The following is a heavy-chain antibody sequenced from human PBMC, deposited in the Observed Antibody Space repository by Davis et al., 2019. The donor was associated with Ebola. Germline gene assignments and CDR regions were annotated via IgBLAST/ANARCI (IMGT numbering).Heavy chain of an antibody. V-gene: IGHV3-43*02. J-gene: IGHJ5*02. D-gene: IGHD2-2*01. Sequence: GESLKISCAASGLTSADYAVHWVRQAPGKGLEWVSVISGDGSSTYYADSVKGRFTVSRDNSKNSLYLQMNSLRIEDTAFYFCAKGGFCSTTSCLNAWFDPWGQGTLVTVSS. CDR3: AKGGFCSTTSCLNAWFDP. CDR1: GLTSADYA. CDR2: ISGDGSST.